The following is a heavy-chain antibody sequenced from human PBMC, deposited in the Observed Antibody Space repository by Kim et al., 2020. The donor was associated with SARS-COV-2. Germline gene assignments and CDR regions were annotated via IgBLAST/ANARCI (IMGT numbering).Heavy chain of an antibody. CDR3: ATDLSPGYSSGWYGELDY. D-gene: IGHD6-19*01. CDR1: GYTLTELS. V-gene: IGHV1-24*01. J-gene: IGHJ4*02. Sequence: ASVKVSCKVSGYTLTELSMHWVRQAPGKGLEWMGGFDPEDGETIYAQKFQGRVTMTEDTSTDTAYMELSSLRSEDTAVYYCATDLSPGYSSGWYGELDYWGQGTLVTVSS. CDR2: FDPEDGET.